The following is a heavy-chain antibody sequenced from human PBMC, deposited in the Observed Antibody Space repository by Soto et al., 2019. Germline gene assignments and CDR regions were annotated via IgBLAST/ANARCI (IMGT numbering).Heavy chain of an antibody. Sequence: LSLTCTGSGGSISSYYWSWIRQPPGKGLEWIGYIYYSGSTNYNPSLKSRVTISVDTSKNQFSLKLSSVTAADTAVYYCARLAYDFWSGSPFDYWGQGTLVTVSS. D-gene: IGHD3-3*01. J-gene: IGHJ4*02. CDR3: ARLAYDFWSGSPFDY. CDR1: GGSISSYY. V-gene: IGHV4-59*01. CDR2: IYYSGST.